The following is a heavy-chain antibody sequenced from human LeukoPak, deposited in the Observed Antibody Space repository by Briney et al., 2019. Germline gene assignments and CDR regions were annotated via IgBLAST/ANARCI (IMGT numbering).Heavy chain of an antibody. V-gene: IGHV4-34*01. D-gene: IGHD1-20*01. Sequence: SETLSLTCAVYGGSFSGYYWSWIRQPPGKGLEWIGEINHSGSTNYNPSLKSRVTISVDTSKNQFSLKLSSVTAADTAVYYCASVEGITGTIDYWGQGTLVTVSS. CDR1: GGSFSGYY. CDR3: ASVEGITGTIDY. J-gene: IGHJ4*02. CDR2: INHSGST.